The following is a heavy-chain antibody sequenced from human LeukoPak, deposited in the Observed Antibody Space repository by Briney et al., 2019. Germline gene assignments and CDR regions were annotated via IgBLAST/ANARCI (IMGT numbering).Heavy chain of an antibody. D-gene: IGHD6-19*01. Sequence: KPSETLSLTCTVSGGSISSSSYYWDWIRQPPGKGLEWLGSIHYSGNTYYNPSLKSRVTISVDTSKNQFSLKLSSVTAADTAVYYCASNIAVAGSVLWFDPWGQGTLVTVSS. CDR2: IHYSGNT. V-gene: IGHV4-39*01. CDR1: GGSISSSSYY. CDR3: ASNIAVAGSVLWFDP. J-gene: IGHJ5*02.